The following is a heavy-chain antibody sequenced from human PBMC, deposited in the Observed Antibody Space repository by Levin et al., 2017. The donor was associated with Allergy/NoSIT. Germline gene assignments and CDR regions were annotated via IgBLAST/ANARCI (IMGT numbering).Heavy chain of an antibody. CDR3: AKYYYDSSGYSSK. CDR1: GFTFDDYA. CDR2: ISWNSGSI. J-gene: IGHJ4*02. D-gene: IGHD3-22*01. V-gene: IGHV3-9*01. Sequence: AGGSLRLSCAASGFTFDDYAMHWVRQAPGKGLEWVSGISWNSGSIGYADSVKGRFTISRDNAKNSLYLQMNSLRAEDTALYYCAKYYYDSSGYSSKWGQGTLVTVSS.